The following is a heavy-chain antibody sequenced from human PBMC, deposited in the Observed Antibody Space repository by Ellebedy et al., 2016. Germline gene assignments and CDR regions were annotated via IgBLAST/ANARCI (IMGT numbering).Heavy chain of an antibody. J-gene: IGHJ4*02. CDR2: ISANSVYS. V-gene: IGHV3-21*01. Sequence: GESLKISXEASGFTFTTHSLNWVRQAPGKGLEWVSSISANSVYSYYAESVKGRFTISRDNAKKSVYLQMNSLGFEDTAVYYCTRSYDAWSGRPGDYWGQGTLVSVSS. D-gene: IGHD3/OR15-3a*01. CDR3: TRSYDAWSGRPGDY. CDR1: GFTFTTHS.